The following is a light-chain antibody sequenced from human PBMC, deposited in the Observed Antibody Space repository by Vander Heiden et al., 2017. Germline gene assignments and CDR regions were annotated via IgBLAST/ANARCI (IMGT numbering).Light chain of an antibody. J-gene: IGKJ3*01. Sequence: DIQLTQSPSFLSASVGDRVTITCRASQGINSCLAWYKQKPGKAPKLLIYGASTWQSGVPSRFSGSGSGTEFTLTISSLQAEDFATYYCQQLNTYPRTFGPGTKVDIK. CDR1: QGINSC. V-gene: IGKV1-9*01. CDR2: GAS. CDR3: QQLNTYPRT.